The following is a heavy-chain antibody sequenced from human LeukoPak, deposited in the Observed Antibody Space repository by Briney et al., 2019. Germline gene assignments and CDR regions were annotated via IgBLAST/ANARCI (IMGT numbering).Heavy chain of an antibody. J-gene: IGHJ6*03. CDR1: GYTFTGYY. CDR2: INPNSGGT. Sequence: ASVKVSCKASGYTFTGYYMHWVRQAPGQGREWMGWINPNSGGTNYAQKFQGRVTMTRDTSISTAYMELSRLRSDDTAVYYCARDTKYSSSWYNYYYYMDVWGKGTTVTVSS. V-gene: IGHV1-2*02. CDR3: ARDTKYSSSWYNYYYYMDV. D-gene: IGHD6-13*01.